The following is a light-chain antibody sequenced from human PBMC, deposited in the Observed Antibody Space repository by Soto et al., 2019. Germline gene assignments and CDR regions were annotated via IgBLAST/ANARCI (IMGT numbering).Light chain of an antibody. Sequence: AIQLNQSPSSLSASVGDRVTITCRASHVISTYFAWYQQKPGKAPQLLIHGASTLQSGVPSRFSGSASGTDFTLTISSLQPEDSAAYYCQQLYNSPFTFGGGTRVEIK. CDR2: GAS. J-gene: IGKJ4*01. V-gene: IGKV1D-13*01. CDR1: HVISTY. CDR3: QQLYNSPFT.